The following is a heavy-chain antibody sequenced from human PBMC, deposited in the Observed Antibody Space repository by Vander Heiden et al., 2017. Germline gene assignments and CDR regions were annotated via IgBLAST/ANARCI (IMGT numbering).Heavy chain of an antibody. D-gene: IGHD4-17*01. CDR1: GSPSRSYG. Sequence: QVPLVESGGGVVQPGRPLRLSCAASGSPSRSYGMHWVRQAPGKGLEWVAVISYDGSNKYYADSVKGRFTISRDNSKNTLYLQMNSLRAEDTAVYYCAKDLYGDHAYYYYYYGMDVWGQGTTVTVSS. CDR3: AKDLYGDHAYYYYYYGMDV. J-gene: IGHJ6*02. CDR2: ISYDGSNK. V-gene: IGHV3-30*18.